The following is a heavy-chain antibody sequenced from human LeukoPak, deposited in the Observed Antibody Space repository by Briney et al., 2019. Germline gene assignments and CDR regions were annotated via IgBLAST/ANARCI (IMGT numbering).Heavy chain of an antibody. CDR1: GGSISSYY. CDR2: IYTSGST. Sequence: SETLSLTCTVSGGSISSYYWSWLRQPAGRGLEWIGRIYTSGSTNYNPSLKSRVTISVDTSKNQFSLKLSSVTATDTAVYYCARGRLGDSFDYWGQGTLVTVSS. V-gene: IGHV4-4*07. J-gene: IGHJ4*02. CDR3: ARGRLGDSFDY. D-gene: IGHD2-21*01.